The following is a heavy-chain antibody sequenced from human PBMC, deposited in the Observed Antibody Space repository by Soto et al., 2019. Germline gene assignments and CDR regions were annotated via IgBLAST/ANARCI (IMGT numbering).Heavy chain of an antibody. CDR3: ARVGVGLAAPRVWPY. CDR2: INPYNGNT. CDR1: GYTFTSYG. Sequence: ASVKVSCKASGYTFTSYGISWVRQAPGQGLEWMAWINPYNGNTKYAEKFLRRVTVTTDTSTATAYMEVRSLTSDDTAVFYCARVGVGLAAPRVWPYWGQGTPVTVSS. V-gene: IGHV1-18*01. J-gene: IGHJ4*02. D-gene: IGHD6-13*01.